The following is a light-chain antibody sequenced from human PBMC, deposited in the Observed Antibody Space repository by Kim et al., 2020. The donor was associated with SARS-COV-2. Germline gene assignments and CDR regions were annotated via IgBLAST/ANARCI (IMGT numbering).Light chain of an antibody. V-gene: IGKV3-20*01. CDR3: QQYVSSPRT. CDR1: HSVSSSY. CDR2: AAS. Sequence: SLGERATLSCRASHSVSSSYLAWYQQKPGQPPRLLIYAASSRAAGIPDRFSGSGSGTDFTLTISRLEPEDFAVYYCQQYVSSPRTFGQGTKVDIK. J-gene: IGKJ1*01.